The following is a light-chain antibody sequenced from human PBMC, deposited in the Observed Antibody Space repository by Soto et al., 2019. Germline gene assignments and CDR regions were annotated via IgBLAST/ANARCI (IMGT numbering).Light chain of an antibody. J-gene: IGKJ1*01. CDR2: AAS. V-gene: IGKV1-27*01. CDR1: QGIIDY. Sequence: EIQMTQSPSSLSASVGDRVTITCRASQGIIDYLAWYQQKPGKAPKLLIYAASTLQSGVPSRFSGSGAGTDFTLTISGLQPEDVATYFCQKYNSAPQTFGQGTKVEIK. CDR3: QKYNSAPQT.